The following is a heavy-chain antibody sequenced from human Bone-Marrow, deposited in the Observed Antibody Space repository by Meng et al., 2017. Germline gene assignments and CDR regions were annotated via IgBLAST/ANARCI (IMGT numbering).Heavy chain of an antibody. J-gene: IGHJ4*02. CDR2: IYPGDSDT. CDR1: GFTVSSNY. V-gene: IGHV5-51*01. CDR3: ARTHPYYDILTGYYRGEDLDY. Sequence: GESLKISCAASGFTVSSNYMSWVRQMPGKGLEWMGIIYPGDSDTRYSPSFQGQVTISADKSISTAYLQWSSLKASDTAMYYCARTHPYYDILTGYYRGEDLDYWGQGTLVTVSS. D-gene: IGHD3-9*01.